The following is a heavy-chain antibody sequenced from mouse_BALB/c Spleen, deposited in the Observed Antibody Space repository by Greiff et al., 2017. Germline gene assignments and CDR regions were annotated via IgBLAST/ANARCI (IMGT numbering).Heavy chain of an antibody. Sequence: QVQLQQSGPQLVRPGASVKISCKASGYSFTSYWMHWVKQRPGQGLEWIGMIDPSDSETRLNQKFKDKATLTVDKSSSTAYMQLSSPTSEDSAVYYCARSLAGGDYFDYWGQGTTLTVSS. CDR3: ARSLAGGDYFDY. CDR2: IDPSDSET. J-gene: IGHJ2*01. V-gene: IGHV1S127*01. CDR1: GYSFTSYW.